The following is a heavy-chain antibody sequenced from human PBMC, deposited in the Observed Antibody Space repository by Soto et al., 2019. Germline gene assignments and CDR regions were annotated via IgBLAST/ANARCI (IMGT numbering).Heavy chain of an antibody. J-gene: IGHJ4*02. V-gene: IGHV3-7*01. CDR2: IKKDGSEK. CDR1: GFAFSSSW. Sequence: GGSLRLSCAASGFAFSSSWMSWVRQAPGKGLEWVTNIKKDGSEKYYVGSVVGRFTISRDNAENSLYLQMNSLRAEDTAVYYCARLYLAATITSLDYWGQGTLVTVSS. D-gene: IGHD5-12*01. CDR3: ARLYLAATITSLDY.